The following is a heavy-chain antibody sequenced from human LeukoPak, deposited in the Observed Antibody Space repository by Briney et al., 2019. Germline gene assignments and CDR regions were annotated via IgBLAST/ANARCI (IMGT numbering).Heavy chain of an antibody. CDR3: ARASSTTSSYDY. Sequence: GSLRLSCTVSGFTFSSYALHWVRQAPGKGLEYVSAISNNGGSTYYANSVKGRFTISRDNSKNTLYLQMGSLGGEDMAVYYCARASSTTSSYDYWGQGTLVTVSS. CDR1: GFTFSSYA. CDR2: ISNNGGST. V-gene: IGHV3-64*01. D-gene: IGHD2-2*01. J-gene: IGHJ4*02.